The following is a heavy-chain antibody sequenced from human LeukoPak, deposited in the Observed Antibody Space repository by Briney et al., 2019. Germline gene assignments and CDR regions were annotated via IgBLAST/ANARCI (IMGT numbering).Heavy chain of an antibody. D-gene: IGHD3-22*01. CDR2: ISAYNGNT. CDR3: ARGPRDYDSSGYYYSEMDY. Sequence: ASVKVSCKASGYTFTSFGISWVRQAPGQGLEWMGWISAYNGNTKSAQKFQGRVIMTTDTSTNTAYMELRSLRSDDTAVYYCARGPRDYDSSGYYYSEMDYWGQGTLVTVSS. CDR1: GYTFTSFG. V-gene: IGHV1-18*01. J-gene: IGHJ4*02.